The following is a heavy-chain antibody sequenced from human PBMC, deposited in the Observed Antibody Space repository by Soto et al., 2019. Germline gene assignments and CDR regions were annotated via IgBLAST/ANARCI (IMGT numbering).Heavy chain of an antibody. CDR2: IYPGDSDT. Sequence: GESLKISCKGSGYSFTSYWIGWVRQMPGKGLEWMGIIYPGDSDTRYSPSFQGQVTISADKSISTAYLQWSSLKASDTAMYYCARRSSSLGLYYYYGMDVWGQGTTVTVSS. V-gene: IGHV5-51*01. D-gene: IGHD6-6*01. CDR1: GYSFTSYW. J-gene: IGHJ6*02. CDR3: ARRSSSLGLYYYYGMDV.